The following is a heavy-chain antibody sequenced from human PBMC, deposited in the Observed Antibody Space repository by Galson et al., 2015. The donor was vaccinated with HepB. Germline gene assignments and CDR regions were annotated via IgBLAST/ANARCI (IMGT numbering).Heavy chain of an antibody. CDR3: ARFPSDSSSWLSGSLYYYYGMDV. J-gene: IGHJ6*02. CDR1: GGTFSSYA. D-gene: IGHD6-13*01. Sequence: SVKVSCKASGGTFSSYAISWVRQAPGQGLEWMGGIIPIFGTANYAQKFQGRVTITADESTSTAYMELSSLRSEDTAVYYCARFPSDSSSWLSGSLYYYYGMDVWGQGTTVTVSS. CDR2: IIPIFGTA. V-gene: IGHV1-69*13.